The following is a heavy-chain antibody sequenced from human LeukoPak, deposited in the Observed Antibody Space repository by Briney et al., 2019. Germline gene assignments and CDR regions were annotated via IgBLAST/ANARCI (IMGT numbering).Heavy chain of an antibody. CDR1: GYSITSANY. Sequence: SETLSLTCNVSGYSITSANYWGWIRQPPGKGLEWIGSIYHSGTTFYNPSLKSRVTISVDTSKNQFSLKLSSVTAADTAVYYCARATAGTTLFEGIDYWGQGTLVTVSS. CDR2: IYHSGTT. CDR3: ARATAGTTLFEGIDY. J-gene: IGHJ4*02. D-gene: IGHD1-1*01. V-gene: IGHV4-38-2*02.